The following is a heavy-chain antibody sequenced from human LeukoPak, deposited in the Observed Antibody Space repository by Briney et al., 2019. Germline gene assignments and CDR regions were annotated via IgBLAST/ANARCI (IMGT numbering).Heavy chain of an antibody. Sequence: GGSLRLSCAASGFTFSSYSMNWVRQAPGKGLEWVSYISSSSSTIYYADSVKGRFTISRDNAKNSLYLQMNSLRAEDTAVYYCARDPCCSGGSLYGMDVWGQGTTVTVSS. CDR3: ARDPCCSGGSLYGMDV. J-gene: IGHJ6*02. V-gene: IGHV3-48*04. CDR2: ISSSSSTI. D-gene: IGHD2-15*01. CDR1: GFTFSSYS.